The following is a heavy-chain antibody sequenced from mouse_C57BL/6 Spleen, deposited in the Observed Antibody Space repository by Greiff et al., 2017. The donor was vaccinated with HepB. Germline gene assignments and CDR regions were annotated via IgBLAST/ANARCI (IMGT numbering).Heavy chain of an antibody. D-gene: IGHD2-4*01. J-gene: IGHJ4*01. V-gene: IGHV5-6*02. CDR3: ARGTIYYDYDEAMDY. CDR2: ISSGGSYT. Sequence: EVKLVESGGDLVKPGGSLKLSCAASGFTFSSYGMSWVRQTPDKRLEWVATISSGGSYTYYPDSVKGRFTISRDNAKNTLYLQMSSLKSEDTAMYYCARGTIYYDYDEAMDYWGQGTSVTVSS. CDR1: GFTFSSYG.